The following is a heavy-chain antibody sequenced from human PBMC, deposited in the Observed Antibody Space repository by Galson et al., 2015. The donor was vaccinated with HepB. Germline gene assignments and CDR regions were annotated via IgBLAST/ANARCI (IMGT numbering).Heavy chain of an antibody. CDR3: ATVRYCSSTSCPYYFDY. J-gene: IGHJ4*02. Sequence: SVKVSCKVSGYTLTELSMHWVRQAPGKGLEWMGGFDPEDGETIYAQKFQGRVTMTEDTSTDTAYMELSSLRSEDTAVYYCATVRYCSSTSCPYYFDYWGQGTLVTVSS. D-gene: IGHD2-2*01. CDR2: FDPEDGET. CDR1: GYTLTELS. V-gene: IGHV1-24*01.